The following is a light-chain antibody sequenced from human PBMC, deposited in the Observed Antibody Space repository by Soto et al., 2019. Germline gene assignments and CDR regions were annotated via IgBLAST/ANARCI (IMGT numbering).Light chain of an antibody. CDR1: SSDVGGYNY. Sequence: QSALTQPASVSGSPGQSITISCTGTSSDVGGYNYVSWYQQHPGKAPKLMIYAVTDRPSGVSSRFSGSKSGNTASLTISGLQAEDEADYYCISYTTTSTLVFGGGTKLTVL. CDR2: AVT. V-gene: IGLV2-14*01. CDR3: ISYTTTSTLV. J-gene: IGLJ3*02.